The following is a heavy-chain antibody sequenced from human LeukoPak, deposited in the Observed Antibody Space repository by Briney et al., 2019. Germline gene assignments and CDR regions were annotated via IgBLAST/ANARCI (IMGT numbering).Heavy chain of an antibody. CDR2: IYPGDSDT. J-gene: IGHJ6*02. CDR3: ARGAAGTIPDYYYFGMDV. Sequence: GESLKISCKGSGYRFTDYWIGWVRQMPGKGLEWMGIIYPGDSDTRYSPSFQGQVTISADQSINTAHLPWSSLKASDTAMYYCARGAAGTIPDYYYFGMDVWGQGTTVTVSS. CDR1: GYRFTDYW. V-gene: IGHV5-51*01. D-gene: IGHD1-7*01.